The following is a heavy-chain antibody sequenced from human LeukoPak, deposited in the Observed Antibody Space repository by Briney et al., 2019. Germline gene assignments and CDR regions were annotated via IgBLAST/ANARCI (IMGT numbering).Heavy chain of an antibody. V-gene: IGHV4-38-2*01. Sequence: PSETLSLTCAVSGYSISSGCYWGWIRQPPRKGLEWIGSIYHNGNTYYNPSLKSRVTISVDTSKNEFSPKLSSVTAADTAVYYCARAYHSSWYYYYYYMDVWGKGTTVTVSS. CDR2: IYHNGNT. J-gene: IGHJ6*03. CDR1: GYSISSGCY. CDR3: ARAYHSSWYYYYYYMDV. D-gene: IGHD6-13*01.